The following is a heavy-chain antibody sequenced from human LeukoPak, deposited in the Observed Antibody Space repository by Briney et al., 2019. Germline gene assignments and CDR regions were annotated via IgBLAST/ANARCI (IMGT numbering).Heavy chain of an antibody. CDR3: ARGWLNTAMGY. J-gene: IGHJ4*02. V-gene: IGHV4-34*01. Sequence: SETLSLTCAVYGVSFSGYYWSWIRQPPGKGLEWIGEINHSGSTNYNPSLKSRVTISVDASKNQFSLKLSSVTAADTAVYYCARGWLNTAMGYWAQGTLVTVSS. D-gene: IGHD5-18*01. CDR2: INHSGST. CDR1: GVSFSGYY.